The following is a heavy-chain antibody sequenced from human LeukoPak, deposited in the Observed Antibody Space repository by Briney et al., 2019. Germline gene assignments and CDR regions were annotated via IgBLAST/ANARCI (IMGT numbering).Heavy chain of an antibody. CDR2: IKSKTDGGTT. V-gene: IGHV3-15*01. CDR3: TTATYYDFWSGYYMDDAFDI. CDR1: GFTFSNAW. Sequence: GGSLRLSCAASGFTFSNAWMSWVRQAPGKGLEWVGRIKSKTDGGTTDYAATVKGRFTISRDDSKNTLYLQMNSLKTEDTAVYYCTTATYYDFWSGYYMDDAFDIWGQGTMVTVSS. J-gene: IGHJ3*02. D-gene: IGHD3-3*01.